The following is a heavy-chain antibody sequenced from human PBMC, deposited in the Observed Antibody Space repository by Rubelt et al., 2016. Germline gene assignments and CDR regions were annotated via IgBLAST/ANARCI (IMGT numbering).Heavy chain of an antibody. CDR2: IYYSGRT. CDR1: GGSISSSSYY. J-gene: IGHJ6*02. V-gene: IGHV4-39*07. D-gene: IGHD3-10*01. CDR3: ARVQRAGLLWDV. Sequence: QLQLQESGPGLVKPSETLSLTCTVSGGSISSSSYYWGWIRQPPGKGLAWIGSIYYSGRTYYKPSLKGRVTISLDTSENQFSLKLSSLTAVDTAVDFCARVQRAGLLWDVWGHGTAVTVSS.